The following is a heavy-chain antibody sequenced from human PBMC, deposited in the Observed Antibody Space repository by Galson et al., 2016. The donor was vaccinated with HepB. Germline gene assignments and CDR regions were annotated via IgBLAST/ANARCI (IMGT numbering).Heavy chain of an antibody. CDR1: GGSINSGGYY. Sequence: LSLTCTVSGGSINSGGYYWTWIRQHPGKGLEWIGYIFYNGISYYTPSPKSRLTISLDTSTNQFSLKLTSVTAADTAVYYCARLDYYDSSGHAPLIDPWGQGTLVTVSS. J-gene: IGHJ5*02. CDR3: ARLDYYDSSGHAPLIDP. D-gene: IGHD3-22*01. V-gene: IGHV4-31*03. CDR2: IFYNGIS.